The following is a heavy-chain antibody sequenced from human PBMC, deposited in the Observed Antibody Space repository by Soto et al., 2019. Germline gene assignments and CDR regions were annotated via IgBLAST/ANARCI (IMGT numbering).Heavy chain of an antibody. V-gene: IGHV3-48*01. J-gene: IGHJ3*01. CDR2: IGIGGSTK. Sequence: GSLRLSCAASGFTFRNYGMNWVRQAPGKGLEWVSYIGIGGSTKYYADSVKGRFTISRDNAKNSLYLQMNSLRAEDTAVYYCARDQLYYNDISGRPLNAFDVWGQGTMVTVSS. D-gene: IGHD3-22*01. CDR1: GFTFRNYG. CDR3: ARDQLYYNDISGRPLNAFDV.